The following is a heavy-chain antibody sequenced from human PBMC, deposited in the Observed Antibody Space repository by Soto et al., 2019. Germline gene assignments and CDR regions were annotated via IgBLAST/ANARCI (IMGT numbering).Heavy chain of an antibody. CDR3: ARGDHHESSGYYEAYYYYAMDV. Sequence: ASVKVSCKASGYTFTSYYLHWVQQAPGQGLEWMGIINPSGGSTSYAQKFQGRVTMTRDTSTSTVYMEVSSLRSEDTAVYYCARGDHHESSGYYEAYYYYAMDVWGQ. V-gene: IGHV1-46*03. J-gene: IGHJ6*02. D-gene: IGHD3-22*01. CDR1: GYTFTSYY. CDR2: INPSGGST.